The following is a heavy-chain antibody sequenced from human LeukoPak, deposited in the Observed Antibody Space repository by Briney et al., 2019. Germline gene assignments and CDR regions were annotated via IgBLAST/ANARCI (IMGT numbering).Heavy chain of an antibody. V-gene: IGHV3-21*01. CDR3: ARLPRTVAPLDY. D-gene: IGHD4-23*01. J-gene: IGHJ4*02. CDR1: GFTFSSYS. CDR2: ISSSSSYI. Sequence: GGSLRLSCAASGFTFSSYSMNWVRQAPGKGLEWVSSISSSSSYIYYADSVKGRFTISRDNAKNSLYLQMNSLRAEDTAVYYCARLPRTVAPLDYWGQGTLVTVSS.